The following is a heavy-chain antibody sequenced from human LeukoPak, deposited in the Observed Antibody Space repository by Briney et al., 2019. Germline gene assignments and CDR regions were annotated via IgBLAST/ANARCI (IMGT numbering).Heavy chain of an antibody. CDR2: ISSSSSYI. J-gene: IGHJ4*02. Sequence: GGSLRLSCAASGFTFSSYEMNWVRQAPGKGLEWVSSISSSSSYIYYADSVKGRFTISRDNAKNSLYLQMNSLRAEDTAVYYCARDPGPTANFDYWGQGTLVTVSS. V-gene: IGHV3-21*01. CDR1: GFTFSSYE. D-gene: IGHD6-25*01. CDR3: ARDPGPTANFDY.